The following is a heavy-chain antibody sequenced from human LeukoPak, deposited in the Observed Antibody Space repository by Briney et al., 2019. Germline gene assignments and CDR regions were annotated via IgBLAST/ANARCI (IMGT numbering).Heavy chain of an antibody. J-gene: IGHJ6*03. V-gene: IGHV1-2*02. D-gene: IGHD3-3*01. CDR1: GYTFSGYY. CDR2: ITPNSGGT. CDR3: ARGRRDFSYYYYMDV. Sequence: ASVKVSCKASGYTFSGYYLHWVRQAPGQGLEWMGWITPNSGGTKYAQQFQGRVTLTRDTSITTAYMELSGLISDDTAMYYCARGRRDFSYYYYMDVWGKGTTVTVSS.